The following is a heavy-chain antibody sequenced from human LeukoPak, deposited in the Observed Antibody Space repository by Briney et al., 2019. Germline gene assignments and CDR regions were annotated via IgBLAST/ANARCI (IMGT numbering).Heavy chain of an antibody. V-gene: IGHV3-30-3*01. CDR3: ARVIRAYYYYYGMDV. J-gene: IGHJ6*02. D-gene: IGHD3-10*01. CDR2: ISYDGSNK. CDR1: GFTFSSCA. Sequence: PGGSLRLSCAASGFTFSSCAMHWVRQAPGKGLEWVAVISYDGSNKYYADSVKGRFTISRDNSKNTLYLQMNSLRAEDTAVYYCARVIRAYYYYYGMDVWGQGTTVTVSS.